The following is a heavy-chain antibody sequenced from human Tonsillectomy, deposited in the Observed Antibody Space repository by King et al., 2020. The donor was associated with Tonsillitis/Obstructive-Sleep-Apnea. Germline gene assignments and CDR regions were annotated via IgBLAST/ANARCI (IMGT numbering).Heavy chain of an antibody. CDR1: GFTFSDYY. CDR2: ISSSSSYT. J-gene: IGHJ2*01. CDR3: ARGYTYGGNWYFDL. V-gene: IGHV3-11*06. D-gene: IGHD5-18*01. Sequence: VQLVESGGGLVKPGGSLRISCAASGFTFSDYYMSWIRQAPGKGLEWVSYISSSSSYTNYTDSVKGRFTISRDNAKNSLYLQMNSLRAEDTAVYYCARGYTYGGNWYFDLWGRGTLVTVSS.